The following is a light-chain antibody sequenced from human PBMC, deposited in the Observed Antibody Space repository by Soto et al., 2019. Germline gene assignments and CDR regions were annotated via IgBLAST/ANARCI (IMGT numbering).Light chain of an antibody. Sequence: DIQMTQSPPTLSASVGDRVTITCRASQGIVRWLSWYQQKPGKAPKLLIYDASSLESGVPSRFSGSGSGTEFTLTIRSLQSEDFAVYYCQQYNNWPPITFGQGTRREIK. J-gene: IGKJ5*01. CDR2: DAS. CDR1: QGIVRW. CDR3: QQYNNWPPIT. V-gene: IGKV1-5*01.